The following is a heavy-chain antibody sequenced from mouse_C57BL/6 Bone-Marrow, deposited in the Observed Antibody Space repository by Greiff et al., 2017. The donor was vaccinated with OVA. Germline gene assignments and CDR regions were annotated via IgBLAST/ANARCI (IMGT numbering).Heavy chain of an antibody. CDR1: GFNIKDDY. CDR2: IDPENGDT. V-gene: IGHV14-4*01. CDR3: TRIYY. J-gene: IGHJ2*01. Sequence: VHVKQSGAELVRPGASVKLSCTASGFNIKDDYMHWVKQRPEQGLEWIGWIDPENGDTEYASKFQGKATITADTSSNTAYLQLSSLRSEDTAVYYCTRIYYWGQGTTLTVSS.